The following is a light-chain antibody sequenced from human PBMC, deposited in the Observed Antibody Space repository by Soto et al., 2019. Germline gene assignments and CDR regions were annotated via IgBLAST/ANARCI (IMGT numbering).Light chain of an antibody. CDR2: GAS. V-gene: IGKV3-15*01. CDR3: QQYGSSPIT. CDR1: QSVSSN. Sequence: EIVMTQSPATLSVSPGERATLSCRASQSVSSNLAWYQQKPGQAPRPLISGASTGATGIPPRFSGSGSGTDFTLTISRLEPEDFAVYYCQQYGSSPITFGQGTKVDIK. J-gene: IGKJ1*01.